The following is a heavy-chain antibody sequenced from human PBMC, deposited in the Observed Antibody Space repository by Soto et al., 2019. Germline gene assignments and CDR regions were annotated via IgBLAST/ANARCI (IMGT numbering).Heavy chain of an antibody. Sequence: GGSLRLSFSASGFTFSSYGMHWVRQAPGKGLEWVAVLWYDGSNKYYADCVKGRFTISRDNSKNTLYLQMNSLRAEDTAVYYCARDGEVVVAATSGNFYYWGQGTLVTVSS. CDR3: ARDGEVVVAATSGNFYY. CDR2: LWYDGSNK. D-gene: IGHD2-15*01. CDR1: GFTFSSYG. V-gene: IGHV3-33*01. J-gene: IGHJ4*02.